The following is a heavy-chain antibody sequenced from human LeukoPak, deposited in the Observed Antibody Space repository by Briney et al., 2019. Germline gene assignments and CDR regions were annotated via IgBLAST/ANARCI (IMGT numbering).Heavy chain of an antibody. Sequence: SETLSLTCTVSGGSVSRYYWSWIRQPPGKGLEWIGYISYSGSTNYNPSLKSRVTISVDTSKNQFSLKLSSVTAADTAVYYCARHDYSNPRVDYWGQGTLVTVSS. V-gene: IGHV4-59*08. CDR1: GGSVSRYY. J-gene: IGHJ4*02. D-gene: IGHD4-11*01. CDR3: ARHDYSNPRVDY. CDR2: ISYSGST.